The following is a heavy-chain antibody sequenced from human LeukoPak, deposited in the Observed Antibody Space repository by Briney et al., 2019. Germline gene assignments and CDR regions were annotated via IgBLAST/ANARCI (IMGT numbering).Heavy chain of an antibody. CDR1: GYTFTSYG. D-gene: IGHD3-22*01. Sequence: ASVKVSCKASGYTFTSYGIIWVRQAPGQGLEWMGWISAYNGNTNYAQKLQGRVTMTTDTSTSTAYMELRSLRSDDTAVYYCAREGYYYDSSGYYSRLSAFDIWGQGTMVTVSS. J-gene: IGHJ3*02. CDR3: AREGYYYDSSGYYSRLSAFDI. V-gene: IGHV1-18*01. CDR2: ISAYNGNT.